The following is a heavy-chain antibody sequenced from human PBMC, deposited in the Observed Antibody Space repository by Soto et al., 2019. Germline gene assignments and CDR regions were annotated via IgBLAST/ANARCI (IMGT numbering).Heavy chain of an antibody. D-gene: IGHD1-1*01. V-gene: IGHV4-31*03. CDR2: IYYVGST. Sequence: QVQLQESGPGLVKPSQTLSLICTVSGDSIRNGFYYWSWIRQHPGKGLEWIGNIYYVGSTSYNPSLKSRVTISIDRSKNQFSLTLNSETAADTAVYYCAKNETTRPWFNPWGQGTLVIVSS. CDR1: GDSIRNGFYY. J-gene: IGHJ5*02. CDR3: AKNETTRPWFNP.